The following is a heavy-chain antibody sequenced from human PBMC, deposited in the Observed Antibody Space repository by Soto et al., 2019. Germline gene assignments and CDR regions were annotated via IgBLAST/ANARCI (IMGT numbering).Heavy chain of an antibody. CDR3: ARGSTVTSNGMDV. Sequence: QVQLVQSGAEVKKPGSSVKVSCKASGGTFSSSSITWVRQAPGQGLEWMGRIIPILGVTNYAQQFQGRVTITADKSTNTAHMEMNRLRSEDTAMYYCARGSTVTSNGMDVWGQGTTVTVSS. CDR2: IIPILGVT. CDR1: GGTFSSSS. V-gene: IGHV1-69*02. J-gene: IGHJ6*02. D-gene: IGHD4-17*01.